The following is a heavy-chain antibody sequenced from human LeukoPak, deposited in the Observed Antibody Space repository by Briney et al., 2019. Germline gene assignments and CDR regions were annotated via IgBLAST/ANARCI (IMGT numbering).Heavy chain of an antibody. CDR3: ASGARPGDPDY. CDR1: GGTFSSYA. D-gene: IGHD7-27*01. Sequence: GASVKVSCKASGGTFSSYAISWVRQAPGQGLEWMGWISAYNGNTNYAQKLQGRVTMTTDTSTSTAYMELRSLRSDDTAVYYCASGARPGDPDYWGQGTLVTVSS. CDR2: ISAYNGNT. V-gene: IGHV1-18*01. J-gene: IGHJ4*02.